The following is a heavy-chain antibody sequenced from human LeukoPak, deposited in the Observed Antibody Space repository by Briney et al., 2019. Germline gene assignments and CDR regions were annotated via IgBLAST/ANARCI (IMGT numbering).Heavy chain of an antibody. D-gene: IGHD6-13*01. J-gene: IGHJ4*02. CDR3: AKDWSPASGRGGYFDY. CDR1: GFIFSSYG. CDR2: IRYDGSNK. Sequence: GGSPRLSCAASGFIFSSYGMHWVRQAPGKGLEWVAFIRYDGSNKYYADSVRGRFTISRDNSKNTLYLQMNSLRAEDTAVYYCAKDWSPASGRGGYFDYWGQGTLVTVSS. V-gene: IGHV3-30*02.